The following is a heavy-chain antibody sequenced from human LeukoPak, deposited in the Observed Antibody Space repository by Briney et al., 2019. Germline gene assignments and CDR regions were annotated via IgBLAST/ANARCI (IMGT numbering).Heavy chain of an antibody. V-gene: IGHV3-30*04. CDR1: GFTFSSYA. D-gene: IGHD2/OR15-2a*01. Sequence: GALRLSCAASGFTFSSYAMHWVRQAPGKGLEWVAVISYDGSNKYYADSVKGRFTISRDNSKNTLYLQMSSLRAEDTAVYYCAKEFYNHWGQGTLVTVSS. J-gene: IGHJ5*02. CDR2: ISYDGSNK. CDR3: AKEFYNH.